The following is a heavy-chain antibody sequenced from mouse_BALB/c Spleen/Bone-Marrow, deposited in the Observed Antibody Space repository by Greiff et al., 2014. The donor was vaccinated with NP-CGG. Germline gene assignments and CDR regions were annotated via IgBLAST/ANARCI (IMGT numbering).Heavy chain of an antibody. J-gene: IGHJ3*01. CDR2: ILPGSGST. D-gene: IGHD1-2*01. CDR1: GYTFSSYW. V-gene: IGHV1-9*01. Sequence: VMLVESGTELMKPGASVKISCKATGYTFSSYWIEWVNQRPGHGLEWIGEILPGSGSTNYNETFKGKATFTADTSSNTAYMQLSSMTSEDAAVYYYARRGHGFAWFAYWGQGTLVTVSA. CDR3: ARRGHGFAWFAY.